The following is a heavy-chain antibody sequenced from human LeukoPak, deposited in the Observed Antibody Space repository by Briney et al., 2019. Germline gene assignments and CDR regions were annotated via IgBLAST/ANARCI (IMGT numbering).Heavy chain of an antibody. CDR2: IKQDGSEK. CDR3: ARNRSLAY. J-gene: IGHJ4*02. V-gene: IGHV3-7*01. Sequence: PGESLRLSCVASGLTFSSYWMSWVRQTPGKGLEWVANIKQDGSEKYYVDSVKGRFTISRDNAKNSLYLQMNSLRAEDTAVYYCARNRSLAYWGQGTLVTVSS. D-gene: IGHD3-3*02. CDR1: GLTFSSYW.